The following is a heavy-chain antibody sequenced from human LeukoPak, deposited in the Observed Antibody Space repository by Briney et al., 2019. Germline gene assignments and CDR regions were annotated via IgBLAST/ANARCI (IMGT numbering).Heavy chain of an antibody. J-gene: IGHJ5*02. Sequence: PSETLSLTCTVSGGSISSSSYYWGGIRQPPGKGLEWIGSIYYSGSTYYNPSLKSRVTISVDTSKNQFSLKLSSVTAADTAVYYCARLSDYYDSSGYYRWFDPWGQGTLVTVSS. CDR2: IYYSGST. CDR1: GGSISSSSYY. V-gene: IGHV4-39*01. D-gene: IGHD3-22*01. CDR3: ARLSDYYDSSGYYRWFDP.